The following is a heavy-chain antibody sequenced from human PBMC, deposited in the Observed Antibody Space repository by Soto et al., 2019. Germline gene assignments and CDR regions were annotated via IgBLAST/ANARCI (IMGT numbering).Heavy chain of an antibody. CDR2: ISAHNGDT. V-gene: IGHV1-18*04. Sequence: ASVKVSCKASGDTCNYYGISWVREAPGQGLEWVGWISAHNGDTKYAQNLQGRLTLTTDTSTSTAYMELTGLTSEDTAVYYCARDWSRYFDSIGLMWFYWDKGTLVTVSS. CDR1: GDTCNYYG. D-gene: IGHD3-9*01. J-gene: IGHJ4*02. CDR3: ARDWSRYFDSIGLMWFY.